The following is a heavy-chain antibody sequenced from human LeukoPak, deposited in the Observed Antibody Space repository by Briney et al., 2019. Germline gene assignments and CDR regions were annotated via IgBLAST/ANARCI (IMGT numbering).Heavy chain of an antibody. J-gene: IGHJ4*02. CDR3: ARRLLSGDSSAFDY. CDR1: GGSISSYY. Sequence: SETLSLTCTVSGGSISSYYWSWTRQPPGKGLEWIGYIYYSGSTNYNPSLKSRVTISVDTSKNQFSLKLRSVTAADTAVYYCARRLLSGDSSAFDYWGQGTLVTVSS. V-gene: IGHV4-59*08. CDR2: IYYSGST. D-gene: IGHD3-22*01.